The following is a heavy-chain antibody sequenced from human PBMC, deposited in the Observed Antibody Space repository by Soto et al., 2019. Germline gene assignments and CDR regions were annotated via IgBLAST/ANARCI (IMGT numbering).Heavy chain of an antibody. Sequence: SETLSLTCTVSGGSISSSSYYWGWIRQPPGKGLEWIGSIYYSGSTYYNPSLKSRVTISVDTSKNQFSLKLSSVTAADTAVYYCARDSYTAGPYYYGMDVWGQGTTVTVS. D-gene: IGHD5-18*01. CDR1: GGSISSSSYY. CDR3: ARDSYTAGPYYYGMDV. J-gene: IGHJ6*02. CDR2: IYYSGST. V-gene: IGHV4-39*02.